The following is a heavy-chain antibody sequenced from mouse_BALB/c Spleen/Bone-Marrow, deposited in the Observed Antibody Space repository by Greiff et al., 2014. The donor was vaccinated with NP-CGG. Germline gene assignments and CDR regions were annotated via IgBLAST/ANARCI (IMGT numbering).Heavy chain of an antibody. CDR1: GYAFTDYL. D-gene: IGHD2-3*01. V-gene: IGHV1-54*01. CDR3: AGYDGYFDY. CDR2: INPGSGST. J-gene: IGHJ2*01. Sequence: VKLQESGAELVRPGTSVKVSCKASGYAFTDYLMEWLKQRPGQGLEWIGVINPGSGSTNYNEKFKDKATLTADKSSSTAYMQLSSLTSDDSAVYFCAGYDGYFDYWGQGTILTVSS.